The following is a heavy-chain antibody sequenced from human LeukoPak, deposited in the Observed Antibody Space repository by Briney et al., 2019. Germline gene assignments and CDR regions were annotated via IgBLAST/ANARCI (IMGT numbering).Heavy chain of an antibody. D-gene: IGHD2-2*01. Sequence: GGSLRLSCAASGFTFSSYAMSWVRRAPGKGLEWVSAISGSGGSTYYADSVKGRFTISRDNSKNTLYLQMNSLRAEDTAVYYCAKTGSSTSSGWFDPWGQGTLVTVSS. J-gene: IGHJ5*02. CDR1: GFTFSSYA. V-gene: IGHV3-23*01. CDR2: ISGSGGST. CDR3: AKTGSSTSSGWFDP.